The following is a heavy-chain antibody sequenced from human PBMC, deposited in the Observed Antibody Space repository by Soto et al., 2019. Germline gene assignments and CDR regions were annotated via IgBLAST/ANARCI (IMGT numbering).Heavy chain of an antibody. CDR3: AKRVRPHSYYDTTGYYRDY. V-gene: IGHV3-30*18. Sequence: VQLVESGGGVVQPGRSLRLSCAASGFTFSNYDMHWVRQAPGKGLEWVASMSYDGGNKYYADSVKGRFTISRDNSKNTLYLQMNSLRAEDTAVYYCAKRVRPHSYYDTTGYYRDYWGQGTLVTVSS. CDR2: MSYDGGNK. CDR1: GFTFSNYD. D-gene: IGHD3-22*01. J-gene: IGHJ4*02.